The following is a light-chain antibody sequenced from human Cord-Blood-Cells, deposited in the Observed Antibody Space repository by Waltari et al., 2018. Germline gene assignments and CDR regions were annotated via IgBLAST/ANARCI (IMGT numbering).Light chain of an antibody. CDR3: QQYYSTPLT. CDR1: QSVLYSSNNKNY. CDR2: WAS. V-gene: IGKV4-1*01. J-gene: IGKJ3*01. Sequence: DIVMTQPPDSLAVSRGARATINCKSSQSVLYSSNNKNYLAWYQQKPGQPPKLLIYWASTRESGVPDRFSGSGSGTDFTLTISSLQAEDVAVYYCQQYYSTPLTFGPGTKVDIK.